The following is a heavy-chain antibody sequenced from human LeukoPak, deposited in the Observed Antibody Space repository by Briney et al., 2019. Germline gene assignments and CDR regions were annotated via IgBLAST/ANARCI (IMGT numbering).Heavy chain of an antibody. V-gene: IGHV3-30-3*01. CDR1: GFTFSSYA. Sequence: GGSLRLSCAASGFTFSSYAMHWVRQAPGKGLEWVAVISYDGSNKYYADSVKGRFTISRDNSKNTLYLQMNSLRAEDTAVYYCARVPPLWFGELLVDDYDYGMDFWGQGTTVTVSS. CDR2: ISYDGSNK. J-gene: IGHJ6*02. CDR3: ARVPPLWFGELLVDDYDYGMDF. D-gene: IGHD3-10*01.